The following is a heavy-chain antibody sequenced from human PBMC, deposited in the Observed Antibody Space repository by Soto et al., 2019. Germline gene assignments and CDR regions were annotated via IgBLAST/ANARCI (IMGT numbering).Heavy chain of an antibody. J-gene: IGHJ4*02. CDR3: ATSNGYFGYYFDY. Sequence: PGESLKISCKGSGYSFTSYWISWVRQMPGKGLEWMGRIDPSDSYTNYSPSFQGHVTISADKSISTAYLQWSSLKASDTAMYYCATSNGYFGYYFDYWGQGTLVTVSS. D-gene: IGHD5-18*01. CDR1: GYSFTSYW. V-gene: IGHV5-10-1*01. CDR2: IDPSDSYT.